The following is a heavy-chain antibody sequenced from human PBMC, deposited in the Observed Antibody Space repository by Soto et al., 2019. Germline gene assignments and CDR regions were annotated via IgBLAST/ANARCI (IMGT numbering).Heavy chain of an antibody. D-gene: IGHD3-16*01. CDR1: GYTFSSYY. J-gene: IGHJ3*02. CDR3: ARRKTNFGEDSFDI. V-gene: IGHV1-46*01. CDR2: INPNGGDS. Sequence: QVQLVQSAAEVRKPGASVKVSCRTSGYTFSSYYIHWVRQAPGQGLEWMAIINPNGGDSSSPQKFQGRITVTSDTSTSTVYMDLSSLRSEDTAVYYCARRKTNFGEDSFDIWGQGTMVTVSS.